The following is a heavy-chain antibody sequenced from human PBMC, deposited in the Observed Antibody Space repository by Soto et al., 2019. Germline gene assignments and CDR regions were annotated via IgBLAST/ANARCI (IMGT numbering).Heavy chain of an antibody. Sequence: GASVKVSCKASGYTFISYGISWVRQAPGQGLEWMGWISAYNGNTNYAQKLQGRVTMTTDTSTSTAYMELRSLRSDDTAVYYCARQPDFWSGYYSLIDYWGQGTLVTVSS. J-gene: IGHJ4*02. CDR1: GYTFISYG. CDR2: ISAYNGNT. D-gene: IGHD3-3*01. CDR3: ARQPDFWSGYYSLIDY. V-gene: IGHV1-18*01.